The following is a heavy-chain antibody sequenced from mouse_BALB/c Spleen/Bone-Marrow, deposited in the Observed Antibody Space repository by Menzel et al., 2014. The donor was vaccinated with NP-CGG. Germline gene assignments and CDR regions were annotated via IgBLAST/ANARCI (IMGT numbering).Heavy chain of an antibody. CDR2: IDPGNGDT. CDR3: NAEHGNYHYFDY. J-gene: IGHJ2*01. Sequence: EVKLVESGAELVRSGASVKLSCTASGFNIKDYYMHWVKQRPEQGLEWIGWIDPGNGDTECAPKFQGKATMTADTSSNTAYLQLSSLTSEDTAVYYCNAEHGNYHYFDYWGQGTTLTVSS. CDR1: GFNIKDYY. V-gene: IGHV14-4*02. D-gene: IGHD6-1*01.